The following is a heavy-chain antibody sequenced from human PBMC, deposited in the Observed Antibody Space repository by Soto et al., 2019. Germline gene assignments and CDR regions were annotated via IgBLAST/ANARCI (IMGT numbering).Heavy chain of an antibody. Sequence: SETLSLTCAVSGDSISSYYCMWIRQPPGKGLEWIGYIYYSGTTYYNPSLKSRVTMSVDTSKNQFSLKLSSVTAADTAVYYCARHSDRYYYDSSGPTDYWGQGTLVTVSS. J-gene: IGHJ4*02. D-gene: IGHD3-22*01. CDR1: GDSISSYY. CDR3: ARHSDRYYYDSSGPTDY. CDR2: IYYSGTT. V-gene: IGHV4-59*04.